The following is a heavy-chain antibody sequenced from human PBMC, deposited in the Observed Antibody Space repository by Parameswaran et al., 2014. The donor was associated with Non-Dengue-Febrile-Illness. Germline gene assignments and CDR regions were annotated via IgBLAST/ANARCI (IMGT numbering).Heavy chain of an antibody. D-gene: IGHD3-10*01. V-gene: IGHV3-33*05. J-gene: IGHJ4*02. CDR2: ISYDGSNK. Sequence: MPGVRQAPGKGLEWVAVISYDGSNKYYADSVKGRFTISRDNSKNTLYLQMNSLRAEGTAVYYCANSLRITMLQVWWGQGTLVTVSS. CDR3: ANSLRITMLQVW.